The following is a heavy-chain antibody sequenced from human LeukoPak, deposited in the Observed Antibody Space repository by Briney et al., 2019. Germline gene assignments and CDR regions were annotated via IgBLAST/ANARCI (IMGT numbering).Heavy chain of an antibody. V-gene: IGHV3-48*03. CDR2: ISSSDSTM. CDR1: GFTFSSYE. Sequence: PGGSLRLSCAASGFTFSSYEMNWVRQAPGKGLEWVSYISSSDSTMYYADSVKGRFTISRDNAKNSLYLQMNSLRAEDTAVYYCARDPPVRHWGQGTLVTVSS. CDR3: ARDPPVRH. J-gene: IGHJ4*02. D-gene: IGHD4-11*01.